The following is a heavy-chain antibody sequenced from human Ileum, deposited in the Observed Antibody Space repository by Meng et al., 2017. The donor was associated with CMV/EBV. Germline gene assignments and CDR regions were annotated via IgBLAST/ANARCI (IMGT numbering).Heavy chain of an antibody. CDR2: IYWDDDK. CDR3: AYRRGGGSGWNWFGP. V-gene: IGHV2-5*02. Sequence: QTSCKGSGHIVVNPTQTITLTCTFSGCSLTTNGAGVGWLRQPPGKALEWLALIYWDDDKHYSPSLESRLTIIKDTSRNRVIFIMTDMDPIDTATYYCAYRRGGGSGWNWFGPWGQGTLVTVSS. D-gene: IGHD6-19*01. J-gene: IGHJ5*02. CDR1: GCSLTTNGAG.